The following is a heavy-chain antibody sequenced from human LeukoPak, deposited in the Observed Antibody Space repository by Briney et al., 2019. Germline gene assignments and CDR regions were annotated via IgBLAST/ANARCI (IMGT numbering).Heavy chain of an antibody. CDR2: ADYTGST. Sequence: SETLSLTCTVSGASITTHYWSWIRRSPGEGLEWIGYADYTGSTKYNPSLKSRVAMSLDTSNNQFSLKLDSVTAADTAVYYCAGGYSSDWYFNCWGQGTLVTVSS. CDR3: AGGYSSDWYFNC. D-gene: IGHD6-19*01. V-gene: IGHV4-59*11. CDR1: GASITTHY. J-gene: IGHJ4*02.